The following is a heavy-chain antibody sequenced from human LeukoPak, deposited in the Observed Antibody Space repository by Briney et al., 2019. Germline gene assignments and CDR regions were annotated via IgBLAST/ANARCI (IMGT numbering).Heavy chain of an antibody. CDR1: GFTFSSYA. V-gene: IGHV3-30*04. CDR2: ISYGGSTL. J-gene: IGHJ4*02. CDR3: ARDRDSSGYYVFDY. Sequence: GGSLRLSCAASGFTFSSYAMHWVRQAPGKGLEWVAVISYGGSTLYYADSVKGRFTISRDNSKNTLYLQMNSLRAEDTAVYYCARDRDSSGYYVFDYWGQGTLVTVSS. D-gene: IGHD3-22*01.